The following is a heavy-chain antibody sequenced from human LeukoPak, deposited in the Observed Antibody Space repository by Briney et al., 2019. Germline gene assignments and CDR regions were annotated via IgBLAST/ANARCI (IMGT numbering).Heavy chain of an antibody. CDR2: ISSSSSTI. J-gene: IGHJ4*02. CDR1: GFTFSSYS. D-gene: IGHD4-17*01. V-gene: IGHV3-48*04. CDR3: ARENFGDYLAY. Sequence: GGSLRLSCAASGFTFSSYSMNWVRQAPGKGLEWVSYISSSSSTIYYADSVKGRFTISRDNAKNSLYLQMNSLRAEDTAVYYCARENFGDYLAYWGQGTLVTVSS.